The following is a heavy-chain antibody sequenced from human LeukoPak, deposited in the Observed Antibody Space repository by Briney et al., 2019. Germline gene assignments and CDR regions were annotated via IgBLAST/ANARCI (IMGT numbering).Heavy chain of an antibody. V-gene: IGHV1-69*13. J-gene: IGHJ4*02. CDR1: GGTFISYA. Sequence: SVKVSCKASGGTFISYAISWVRQAPGQGLEWMGGIIPIFGTANYAQKFQGRVTITADESTSTAYMELSSLRSDDTAVYYCARDSSGYSSGWYPDYWGQGTLVTVSS. CDR2: IIPIFGTA. D-gene: IGHD6-19*01. CDR3: ARDSSGYSSGWYPDY.